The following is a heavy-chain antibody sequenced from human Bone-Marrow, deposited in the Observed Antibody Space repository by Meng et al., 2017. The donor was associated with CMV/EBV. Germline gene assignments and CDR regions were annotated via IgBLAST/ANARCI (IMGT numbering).Heavy chain of an antibody. V-gene: IGHV4-34*01. D-gene: IGHD2-8*01. CDR1: GGSFSGYY. CDR3: ARGMGSYYFDY. CDR2: INHRGST. J-gene: IGHJ4*02. Sequence: GSLRLSCAVYGGSFSGYYWSWIRQPPGKGLEWIGEINHRGSTNYNPSLKSRVTISVDTSKNQFSLKLSSVTAADTAVYYCARGMGSYYFDYWGQGTLVTVSS.